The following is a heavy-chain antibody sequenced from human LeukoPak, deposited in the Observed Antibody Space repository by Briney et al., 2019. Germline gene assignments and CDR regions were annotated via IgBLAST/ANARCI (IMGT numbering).Heavy chain of an antibody. CDR2: VAHDGVNK. CDR1: GFSLKAYA. V-gene: IGHV3-30*19. D-gene: IGHD3-9*01. Sequence: KSGGSLRLSCATSGFSLKAYATHWIRQAPGKGLEWVATVAHDGVNKYYLDSVKGRFTISRDSSDTLDLQMNSLRPEDTAVYYCARDWGASDWYNWFDPWGQGTLVIVDS. CDR3: ARDWGASDWYNWFDP. J-gene: IGHJ5*02.